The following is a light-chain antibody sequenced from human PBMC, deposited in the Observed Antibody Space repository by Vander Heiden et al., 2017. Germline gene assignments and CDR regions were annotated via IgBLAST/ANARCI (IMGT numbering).Light chain of an antibody. J-gene: IGKJ4*01. CDR2: GAS. V-gene: IGKV3-20*01. Sequence: SVWTHSPGSLPLSPAKGATLSCRASQSVSSSYLARYQHELGQTPRLLIYGASSTATPIPDRFSGSDSRSAFTLSIIRLEPEAFAVYYCHRECSSPPTFGAGTKVEIK. CDR1: QSVSSSY. CDR3: HRECSSPPT.